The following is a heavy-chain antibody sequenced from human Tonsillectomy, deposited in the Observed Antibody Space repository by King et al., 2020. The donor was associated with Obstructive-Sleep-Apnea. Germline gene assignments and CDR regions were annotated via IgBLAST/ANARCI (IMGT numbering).Heavy chain of an antibody. J-gene: IGHJ4*02. V-gene: IGHV3-48*04. CDR2: ISSSSSTI. Sequence: VQLVESGGGLVQPGGSLRLSCAASGFTFSSYSMNWVRQAPGKGLEWVSYISSSSSTIYYADSVKGRFTISRDNAKNSLYLQMNSLRAEDTAVYYCATARFGELLIVPYWGQGTLVTVSS. CDR3: ATARFGELLIVPY. D-gene: IGHD3-10*01. CDR1: GFTFSSYS.